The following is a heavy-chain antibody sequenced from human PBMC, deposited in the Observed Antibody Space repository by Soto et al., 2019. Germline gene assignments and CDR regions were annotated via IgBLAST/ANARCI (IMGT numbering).Heavy chain of an antibody. V-gene: IGHV2-5*02. Sequence: QITLKESGPTLVKPTQTLTLTYTFSGFSLSTSGVGVGWIRQPPGKALEWLALIYWDDDKRYSPSLKSRLTITKDTSKNQVVLTMTNMDPVDTATYYCAHSDGTPFDSTQFDPWGQGTLVTVSS. CDR3: AHSDGTPFDSTQFDP. J-gene: IGHJ5*02. CDR1: GFSLSTSGVG. D-gene: IGHD3-9*01. CDR2: IYWDDDK.